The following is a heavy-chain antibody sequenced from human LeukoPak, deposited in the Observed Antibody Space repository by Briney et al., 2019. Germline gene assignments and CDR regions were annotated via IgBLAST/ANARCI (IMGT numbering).Heavy chain of an antibody. CDR3: ARGGNYGSGTYTSFDY. J-gene: IGHJ4*02. D-gene: IGHD3-10*01. V-gene: IGHV1-2*02. CDR2: INPSSGDT. Sequence: GASVEVSFKASVYTFTDYYMHWVRQAPGQGLQWMGWINPSSGDTHFPQKFQGRVTMTTDTSNTTAYMEMSRLRSDDTAVYYCARGGNYGSGTYTSFDYGGQGALVTVSA. CDR1: VYTFTDYY.